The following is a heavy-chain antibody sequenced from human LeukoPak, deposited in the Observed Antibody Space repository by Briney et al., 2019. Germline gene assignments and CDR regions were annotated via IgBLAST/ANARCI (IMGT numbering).Heavy chain of an antibody. CDR2: IYTGGST. D-gene: IGHD1-26*01. J-gene: IGHJ3*02. CDR3: ATVEVGNVDVFDI. Sequence: SETLSLTCTVSGGSIISGSYYWSWIRQPAGKGLEWIGRIYTGGSTTYNPSLNGRATMSVDTSMNHFSLKLTSVTAADTAICYCATVEVGNVDVFDIWGQGTMVTVSS. CDR1: GGSIISGSYY. V-gene: IGHV4-61*02.